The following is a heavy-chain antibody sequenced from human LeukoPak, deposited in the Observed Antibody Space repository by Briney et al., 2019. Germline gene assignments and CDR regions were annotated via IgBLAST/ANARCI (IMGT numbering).Heavy chain of an antibody. V-gene: IGHV3-23*01. CDR2: ISGGGVSA. CDR3: AKDSSSGWYIDY. J-gene: IGHJ4*02. Sequence: PGGSLRLSCAASGFTFSSYAMSWVRQAPGKGLEWVSAISGGGVSAYYADSVKGRFTISRDNSKNTLYLQMNSLRAEDTAVYYCAKDSSSGWYIDYWGQGTLVTVSS. D-gene: IGHD6-19*01. CDR1: GFTFSSYA.